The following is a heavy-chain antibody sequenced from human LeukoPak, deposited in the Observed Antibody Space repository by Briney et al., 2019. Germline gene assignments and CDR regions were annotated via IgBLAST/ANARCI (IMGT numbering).Heavy chain of an antibody. Sequence: SETLSLTCTVSGGSISSGDYYWSWIRQPPGKGLEWIGYIYYSGSTYYNPSLKSRVTISVDTSKNQFSLKLSSVTAADTAVYYCARSENGLRYFDWLSFDYWGQGTLVTASS. D-gene: IGHD3-9*01. CDR1: GGSISSGDYY. V-gene: IGHV4-30-4*01. CDR3: ARSENGLRYFDWLSFDY. J-gene: IGHJ4*02. CDR2: IYYSGST.